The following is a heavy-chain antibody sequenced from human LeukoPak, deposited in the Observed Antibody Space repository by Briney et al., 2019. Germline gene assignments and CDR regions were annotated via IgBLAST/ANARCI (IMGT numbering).Heavy chain of an antibody. Sequence: GGSLRLSCVASGFTFSIYTMSWVRQAPGKGLEWVSSITSSSSSMYSADSVKGRFTISRDNAKNSLYLQMNSLRDEDTAVYYCARTGGYDYVWGSYRLFDSWGQGTLVTVSS. CDR1: GFTFSIYT. CDR3: ARTGGYDYVWGSYRLFDS. V-gene: IGHV3-48*02. J-gene: IGHJ4*02. D-gene: IGHD3-16*02. CDR2: ITSSSSSM.